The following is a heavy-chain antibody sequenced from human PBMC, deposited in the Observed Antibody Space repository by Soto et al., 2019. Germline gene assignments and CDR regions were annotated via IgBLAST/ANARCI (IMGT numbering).Heavy chain of an antibody. V-gene: IGHV1-18*01. CDR3: ARDAAYNDFWGGVMELYSYNMDV. J-gene: IGHJ6*02. Sequence: QVQLVQSEAEVKKPGASLKVSCRASGYNFANYGISWVRQAPGQGLEWMGWIRAHNGDTNYAQKVQGRVTMTADTYTSTAYIEMWSLRSDDTAVYYCARDAAYNDFWGGVMELYSYNMDVWGQGTTVTV. D-gene: IGHD3-3*01. CDR1: GYNFANYG. CDR2: IRAHNGDT.